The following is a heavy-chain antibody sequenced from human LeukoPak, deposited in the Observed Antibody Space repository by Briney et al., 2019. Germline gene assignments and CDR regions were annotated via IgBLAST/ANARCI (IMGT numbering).Heavy chain of an antibody. V-gene: IGHV5-51*01. CDR2: IYPGDSDT. J-gene: IGHJ4*02. D-gene: IGHD6-19*01. Sequence: PGKSLKISCKGSGYIFTTYWIGWVRQMPGKGLEWMGIIYPGDSDTRYSPSFQGQVTISADKSISTAYLQWSSLKASDTAMYYCARQWSSGWSFFDYWGQGTLVTVSS. CDR1: GYIFTTYW. CDR3: ARQWSSGWSFFDY.